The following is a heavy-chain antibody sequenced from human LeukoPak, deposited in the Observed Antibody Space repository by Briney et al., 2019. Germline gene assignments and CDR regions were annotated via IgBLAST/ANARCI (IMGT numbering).Heavy chain of an antibody. Sequence: SETLSLTCSVSGDSMSSNSYYWGWIRQPPGKGLEWIGSVFHSGSTYYNPSLKSRVTISVDTSKNQFSLKLSSVTAADTAVFYCARLPPTESSGWGRPFDYWGQGTLVTVSS. CDR3: ARLPPTESSGWGRPFDY. CDR2: VFHSGST. CDR1: GDSMSSNSYY. J-gene: IGHJ4*02. D-gene: IGHD6-19*01. V-gene: IGHV4-39*01.